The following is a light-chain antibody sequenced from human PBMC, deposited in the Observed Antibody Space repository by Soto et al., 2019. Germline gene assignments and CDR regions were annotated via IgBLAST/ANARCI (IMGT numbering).Light chain of an antibody. Sequence: EIVMTQSHSTLSVSPGERATLSCRATQSISSNLAWYQQRPGQAPRLLIYGASTRATGIPDRFSGSGSGTEFTLTISSLQSEDFAVYYCQQYNNWPPLTFGGGTKVEIK. V-gene: IGKV3-15*01. CDR3: QQYNNWPPLT. CDR2: GAS. CDR1: QSISSN. J-gene: IGKJ4*01.